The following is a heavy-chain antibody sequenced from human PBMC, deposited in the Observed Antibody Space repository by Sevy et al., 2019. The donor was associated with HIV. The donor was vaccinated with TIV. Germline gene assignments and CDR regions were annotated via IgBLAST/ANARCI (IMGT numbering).Heavy chain of an antibody. J-gene: IGHJ4*02. CDR1: GFTFSSYW. D-gene: IGHD3-22*01. CDR3: ARVGVYYYDSSGPSDY. Sequence: GGSLRLSCAASGFTFSSYWMSWVRQAPGKGLEWVANIKQDGSEKYYVDSVKGRFTISRDNAKNSLYLQMNSLRAEDTAVYYCARVGVYYYDSSGPSDYWGQGTLVTVSS. V-gene: IGHV3-7*01. CDR2: IKQDGSEK.